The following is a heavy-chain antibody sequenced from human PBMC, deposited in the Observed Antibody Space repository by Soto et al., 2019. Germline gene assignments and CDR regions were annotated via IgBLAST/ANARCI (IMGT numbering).Heavy chain of an antibody. J-gene: IGHJ6*02. V-gene: IGHV4-59*01. D-gene: IGHD3-10*01. CDR2: IYYSGST. Sequence: SETLSLTCTVSGGCISSYYWSWIRQPPGKGLEWIGYIYYSGSTNYNPSLKSRVTISVDTSKNQFSLKLSSVTAADTAVYYCARESAMVRGVHYYYYGMDVWGQGTTVTVSS. CDR1: GGCISSYY. CDR3: ARESAMVRGVHYYYYGMDV.